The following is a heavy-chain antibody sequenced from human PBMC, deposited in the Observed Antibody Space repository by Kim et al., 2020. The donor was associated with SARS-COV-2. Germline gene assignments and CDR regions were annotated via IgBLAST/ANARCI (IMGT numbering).Heavy chain of an antibody. CDR2: ITSSGDRS. J-gene: IGHJ4*02. CDR3: AKTPDFEWRLKPIDC. D-gene: IGHD3-9*01. CDR1: GFTFSSFT. V-gene: IGHV3-23*01. Sequence: GGSLRLSCAASGFTFSSFTMTWVRQAPGKGLEWVSSITSSGDRSYYADSVAGRFNISRDNSKKTLYLELNSLRAGDTAVYYCAKTPDFEWRLKPIDCWGQGTLVTVSS.